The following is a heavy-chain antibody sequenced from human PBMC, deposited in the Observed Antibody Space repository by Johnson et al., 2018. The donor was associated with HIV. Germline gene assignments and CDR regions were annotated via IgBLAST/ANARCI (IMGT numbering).Heavy chain of an antibody. J-gene: IGHJ3*02. CDR3: ARNGLIPAAKGVAFDI. CDR2: ISGSGGTI. V-gene: IGHV3-11*04. D-gene: IGHD2-2*01. CDR1: GFTFSDYY. Sequence: HVQLVESGGGVVKPGGSLRLSCAASGFTFSDYYMSWIRQAPGKGLEWVSYISGSGGTIYNADSVKGRFTISRDNAKNSLYLQMNSLRAEDTAVYYCARNGLIPAAKGVAFDIWGHGTTVTVSS.